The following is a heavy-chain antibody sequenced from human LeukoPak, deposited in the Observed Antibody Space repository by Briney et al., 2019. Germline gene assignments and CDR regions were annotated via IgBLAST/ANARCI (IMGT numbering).Heavy chain of an antibody. Sequence: PSETLSLTCAVSGGSIDSSSYYWGWIRQPPGKGLEWIGSIFRTGSTYYSASLKSRVSISVDTSKNQFSLKLSSVTAADTAVYYCAVYSSGWYGGYYFDYWGQGTLVTVSS. CDR3: AVYSSGWYGGYYFDY. J-gene: IGHJ4*02. D-gene: IGHD6-19*01. V-gene: IGHV4-39*01. CDR1: GGSIDSSSYY. CDR2: IFRTGST.